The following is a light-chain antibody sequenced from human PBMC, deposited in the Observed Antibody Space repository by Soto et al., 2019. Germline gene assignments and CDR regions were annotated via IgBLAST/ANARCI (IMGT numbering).Light chain of an antibody. CDR3: GTWDSSLSAVV. Sequence: QSVLTQSPSVSAAPGQKVTISCSGSSSNIGNNYVSWYQHLPGTAPKLLISDNNERPSGIPDRFSGSKSGTSATLGITGLQTGDEADYFCGTWDSSLSAVVFGGGTKLTVL. CDR1: SSNIGNNY. V-gene: IGLV1-51*01. CDR2: DNN. J-gene: IGLJ2*01.